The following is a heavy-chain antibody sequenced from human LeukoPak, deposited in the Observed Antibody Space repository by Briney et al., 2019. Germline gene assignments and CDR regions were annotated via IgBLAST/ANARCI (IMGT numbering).Heavy chain of an antibody. CDR3: ARVYDYVWGSYRPIYYFDY. Sequence: PSETLSLTCAVYGGSFSGYYWSWVRQPPGKGLEWIGEINHSGSTNYNPSLKSRVTIPVDTSKNQFSLKLSSVTAADTAVYYCARVYDYVWGSYRPIYYFDYWGQGTLVTVSS. D-gene: IGHD3-16*02. CDR1: GGSFSGYY. V-gene: IGHV4-34*01. CDR2: INHSGST. J-gene: IGHJ4*02.